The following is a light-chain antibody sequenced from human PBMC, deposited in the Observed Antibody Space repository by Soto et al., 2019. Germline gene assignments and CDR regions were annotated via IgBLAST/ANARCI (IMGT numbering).Light chain of an antibody. CDR2: DVS. Sequence: QSALTQPRSVSGSPGQSVTISCTGTSSDFGGYNYVSWYQHHPGKAPKLMIYDVSEGPSGVPDRFSGSKSGNTASLTISGLQAEDEADYYCCSYAGTFYVFGNGTKVTVL. CDR1: SSDFGGYNY. V-gene: IGLV2-11*01. CDR3: CSYAGTFYV. J-gene: IGLJ1*01.